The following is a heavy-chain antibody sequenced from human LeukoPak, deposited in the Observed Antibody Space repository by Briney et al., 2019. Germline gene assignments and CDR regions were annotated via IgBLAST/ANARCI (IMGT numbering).Heavy chain of an antibody. CDR1: GGSTSSYY. CDR2: IYDSGST. CDR3: ARQSISGSSLSYFDY. V-gene: IGHV4-59*01. D-gene: IGHD3-22*01. J-gene: IGHJ4*02. Sequence: SETLSLTCTVSGGSTSSYYWSWIRQPPGKGLEWIGNIYDSGSTNYNPSLKSRVTISVDTSKNQCSLKLSSVTAADTAVYYCARQSISGSSLSYFDYWGQGTLVNVSS.